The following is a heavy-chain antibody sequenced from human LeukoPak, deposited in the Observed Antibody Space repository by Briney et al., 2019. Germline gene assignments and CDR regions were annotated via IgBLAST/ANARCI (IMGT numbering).Heavy chain of an antibody. J-gene: IGHJ4*02. D-gene: IGHD6-13*01. Sequence: ASVKVSCKASGYTFTSYDINWVRQATGQGPEWMGWMNPNSGNTAYAQEFQGRVTMTRNTSISTAYMELSSLRSEDTAVYYCARGAAAGVVDYWGQGTLVTVSS. V-gene: IGHV1-8*01. CDR1: GYTFTSYD. CDR2: MNPNSGNT. CDR3: ARGAAAGVVDY.